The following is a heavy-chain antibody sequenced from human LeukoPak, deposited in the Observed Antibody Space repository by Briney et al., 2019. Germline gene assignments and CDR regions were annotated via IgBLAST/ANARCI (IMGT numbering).Heavy chain of an antibody. CDR2: INHSGST. CDR3: ASPPFGELGIFDY. Sequence: RSGTLSLTCAVYGVHFSGYYWSWIRPPPGKGLEWIGEINHSGSTNYNPSLKSRVTIPVDTPKNQFPLTLSAVTAADTAVYYCASPPFGELGIFDYWGQGTLVTVSS. V-gene: IGHV4-34*01. CDR1: GVHFSGYY. D-gene: IGHD3-10*01. J-gene: IGHJ4*02.